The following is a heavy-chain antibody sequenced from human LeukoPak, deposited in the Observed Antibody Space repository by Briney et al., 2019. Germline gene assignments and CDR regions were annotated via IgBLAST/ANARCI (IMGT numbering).Heavy chain of an antibody. J-gene: IGHJ5*02. D-gene: IGHD5-18*01. Sequence: PSETLSLTCTVSGGSISSYYWSWIRQPPGKGLEWIGYIYYSGSTNYNPSLKSRVTISVDTSKNQFSLKLSSVTAADTAVYYCARRGYGPNNNWFDPWGQGTLVTVSS. CDR3: ARRGYGPNNNWFDP. CDR1: GGSISSYY. V-gene: IGHV4-59*08. CDR2: IYYSGST.